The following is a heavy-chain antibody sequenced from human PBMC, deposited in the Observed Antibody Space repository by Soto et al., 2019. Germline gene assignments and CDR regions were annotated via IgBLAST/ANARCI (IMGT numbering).Heavy chain of an antibody. Sequence: QVQLQESGPGLVKPSGTLSLTCAVSSGSISSSNWWSWVRQPPGKGLEWIGEIYHSGSTNYNPSLKSRVTRSVDKSKNQFSLKLSSVTAADTAVYYCARVDFSCSGGSCYEGGAFDIWGQGTMVTVSS. D-gene: IGHD2-15*01. V-gene: IGHV4-4*02. J-gene: IGHJ3*02. CDR2: IYHSGST. CDR1: SGSISSSNW. CDR3: ARVDFSCSGGSCYEGGAFDI.